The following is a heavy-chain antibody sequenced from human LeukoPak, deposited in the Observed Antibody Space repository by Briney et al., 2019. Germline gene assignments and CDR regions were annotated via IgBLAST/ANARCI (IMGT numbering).Heavy chain of an antibody. V-gene: IGHV1-46*02. Sequence: ASVKVSCKASGGTFYTYAISWVRQAPGQGLEWMGVINPSGGSTSYAQKFQGRVTMTRDTSTSTVYMELSSLRSEDTAVYYCARGTGYYDSSGHWGGYWGQGTLVTVSS. CDR2: INPSGGST. CDR1: GGTFYTYA. CDR3: ARGTGYYDSSGHWGGY. J-gene: IGHJ4*02. D-gene: IGHD3-22*01.